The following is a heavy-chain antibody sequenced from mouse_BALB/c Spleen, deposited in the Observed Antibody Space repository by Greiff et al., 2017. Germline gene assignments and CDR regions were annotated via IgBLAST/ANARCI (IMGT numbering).Heavy chain of an antibody. Sequence: ESGPGLVKPSQSLSLTCSVTGYSITSGYYWNWIRQFPGNKLEWMGYISYDGSNNYNPSLKNRISITRDTSKNQFFLKLNSVTTEDTATYYCARDGKLYAMDYWGQGTSVTVSS. V-gene: IGHV3-6*02. CDR2: ISYDGSN. D-gene: IGHD4-1*01. J-gene: IGHJ4*01. CDR3: ARDGKLYAMDY. CDR1: GYSITSGYY.